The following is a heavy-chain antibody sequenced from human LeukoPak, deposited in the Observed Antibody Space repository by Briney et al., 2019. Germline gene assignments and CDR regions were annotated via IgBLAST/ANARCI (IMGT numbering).Heavy chain of an antibody. V-gene: IGHV4-39*07. Sequence: PSETLSLTCTVSGGSISSGHYYWGWIRQPPGKGLEWIGNIYYRGSTYYNPSLKSRVTISVDTSKNQFSLKLNSVTAADTAVYYCARDFYGEAVPTDYWGQGTLVTVSS. CDR3: ARDFYGEAVPTDY. J-gene: IGHJ4*02. CDR2: IYYRGST. D-gene: IGHD2/OR15-2a*01. CDR1: GGSISSGHYY.